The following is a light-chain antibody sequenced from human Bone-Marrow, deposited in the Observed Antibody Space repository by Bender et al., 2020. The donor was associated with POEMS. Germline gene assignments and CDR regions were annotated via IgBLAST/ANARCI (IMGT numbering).Light chain of an antibody. V-gene: IGLV3-1*01. Sequence: SYEVTQPPSVSVSPGQTASITCSGDDLGDKYVAWYRQKPGQSPVLVIYQDTKRSSGIPERFSGSNSGNTATLTISGTQAMDEADYYCQAWDTYSVIFGGGTKLTVL. J-gene: IGLJ2*01. CDR3: QAWDTYSVI. CDR2: QDT. CDR1: DLGDKY.